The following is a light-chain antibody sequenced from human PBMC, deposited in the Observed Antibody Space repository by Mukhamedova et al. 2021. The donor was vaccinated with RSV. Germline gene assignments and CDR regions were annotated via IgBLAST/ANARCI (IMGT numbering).Light chain of an antibody. V-gene: IGLV2-11*01. J-gene: IGLJ1*01. CDR3: CSYAGSYFYV. Sequence: GVSKRPSGVPDRFSGSKSGNTASLTISGLQAEGEADYYCCSYAGSYFYVFGTGTKVTVL. CDR2: GVS.